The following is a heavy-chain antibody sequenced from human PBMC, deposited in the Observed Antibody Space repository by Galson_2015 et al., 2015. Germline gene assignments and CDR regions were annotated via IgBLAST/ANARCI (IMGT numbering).Heavy chain of an antibody. CDR2: IYYSGSP. CDR1: GGSVRSYY. J-gene: IGHJ3*02. CDR3: ARGYYDSSGYSTDKRDDAFDI. Sequence: ETLSLACTVSGGSVRSYYWRWLRRPPGRGLEWIGYIYYSGSPNYNPSLKSRVTISVDTSKNQFSLKLSSVTAADTAVYYCARGYYDSSGYSTDKRDDAFDIWGQGTMVTVSS. D-gene: IGHD3-22*01. V-gene: IGHV4-59*02.